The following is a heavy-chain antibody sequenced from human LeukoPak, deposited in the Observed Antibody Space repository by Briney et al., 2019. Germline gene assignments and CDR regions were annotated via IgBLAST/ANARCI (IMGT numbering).Heavy chain of an antibody. CDR1: GFTFSSYS. J-gene: IGHJ4*02. V-gene: IGHV3-21*01. CDR2: ISSSSYI. CDR3: ARGLPYCSSTSCSGGYWGYYFDY. Sequence: GGSLRLSCAASGFTFSSYSMNWVRQAPGKGLEWVSSISSSSYIYYADSVKGRFTISRDNAKNSLYLQMNSLRAEDTAVYYCARGLPYCSSTSCSGGYWGYYFDYWGQGTLVTVSS. D-gene: IGHD2-2*01.